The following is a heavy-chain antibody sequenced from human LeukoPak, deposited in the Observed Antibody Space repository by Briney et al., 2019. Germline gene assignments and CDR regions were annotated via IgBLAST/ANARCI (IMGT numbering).Heavy chain of an antibody. CDR1: GYTFTSYG. V-gene: IGHV1-2*02. CDR2: INPNSGGT. J-gene: IGHJ4*02. D-gene: IGHD6-6*01. CDR3: AREGSGIAARPLGY. Sequence: ASVKVSCKASGYTFTSYGISWVRQAPGQGLEWMGWINPNSGGTNYAQKFQGRVTMTRDTSISTAYMELSRLRSDDTAVYYCAREGSGIAARPLGYWGQGTLVTVSS.